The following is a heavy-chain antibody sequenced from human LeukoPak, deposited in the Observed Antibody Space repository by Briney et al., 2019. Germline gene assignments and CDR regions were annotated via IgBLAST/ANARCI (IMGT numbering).Heavy chain of an antibody. CDR2: IYTSGST. CDR1: GGSISSYY. V-gene: IGHV4-4*07. CDR3: ARGHLSIAVAGSDAFDI. J-gene: IGHJ3*02. D-gene: IGHD6-19*01. Sequence: SETLSLTCTVSGGSISSYYWSWIRQPAGKGLEWIGRIYTSGSTNYNPSLKSRVTISVDTSKNQFSLKLSSVTAADTAVYYCARGHLSIAVAGSDAFDIWGQGTMVTVSS.